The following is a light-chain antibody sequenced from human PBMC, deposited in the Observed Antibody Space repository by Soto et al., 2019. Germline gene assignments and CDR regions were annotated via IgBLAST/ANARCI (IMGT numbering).Light chain of an antibody. CDR3: SSYTSSSTYV. J-gene: IGLJ1*01. Sequence: QSALTQPASVSASPGQSITISCTGTSSDVGGYNYVSWYQQHPGKAPKVMIYDVSNRPSGVSNRFSGSKSGNTAFLIIFGLKAEDEADYYCSSYTSSSTYVFGTGTKVTVL. CDR1: SSDVGGYNY. V-gene: IGLV2-14*01. CDR2: DVS.